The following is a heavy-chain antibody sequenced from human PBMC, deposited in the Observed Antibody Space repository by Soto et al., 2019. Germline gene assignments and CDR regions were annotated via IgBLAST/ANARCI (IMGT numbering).Heavy chain of an antibody. V-gene: IGHV3-53*01. J-gene: IGHJ3*02. Sequence: PGGSLRLSCAASVFTVRSTYMSLVRQAPGKGLECVSVIYVGGSTYYAESVTGRFTISRDNSKNTIYLQLDNLRAEYKAMYYCTRGGSYKYGMDSEDDFDIWGKGTMVTVSS. CDR3: TRGGSYKYGMDSEDDFDI. D-gene: IGHD1-26*01. CDR2: IYVGGST. CDR1: VFTVRSTY.